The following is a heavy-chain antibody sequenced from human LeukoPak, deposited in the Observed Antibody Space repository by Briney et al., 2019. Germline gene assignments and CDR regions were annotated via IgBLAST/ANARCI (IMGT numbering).Heavy chain of an antibody. Sequence: PSETLSLTCTVSGDSISSTNYYWGWIRQPPGKGLEWIGSIYYSGSTYYNPSLESRVTISVDTSKNQFSLKLSSVTAADTAVYYCARGQPIVLMVYANRNWFDPWGQGTLVTVSS. CDR2: IYYSGST. CDR3: ARGQPIVLMVYANRNWFDP. D-gene: IGHD2-8*01. CDR1: GDSISSTNYY. J-gene: IGHJ5*02. V-gene: IGHV4-39*01.